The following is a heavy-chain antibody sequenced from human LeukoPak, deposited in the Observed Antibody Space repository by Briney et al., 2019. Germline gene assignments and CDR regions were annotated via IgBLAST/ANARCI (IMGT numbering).Heavy chain of an antibody. CDR2: IISKANGGAT. Sequence: GGSLRLSCAASGFIFANAWMSWVRQAPVKGLEWVGRIISKANGGATQYAAPVKGRFTISRDDSKRTLYLQMNSLKTEDTAVYYCTTELYGGPNNWGQGTLVTVSS. CDR3: TTELYGGPNN. D-gene: IGHD2/OR15-2a*01. CDR1: GFIFANAW. V-gene: IGHV3-15*01. J-gene: IGHJ4*02.